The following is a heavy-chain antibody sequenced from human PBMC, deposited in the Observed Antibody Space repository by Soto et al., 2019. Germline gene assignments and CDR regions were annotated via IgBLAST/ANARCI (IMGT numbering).Heavy chain of an antibody. V-gene: IGHV3-30-3*01. D-gene: IGHD6-19*01. CDR1: GFTFSNYA. Sequence: QVQLVESGGGVVQPGRSLRLSCAASGFTFSNYAMHWVRQAPGKGLEWVAVIPHDGSNKYYADSVKGRFTISRDNSKNTLYLQMNSQIAEDTAVYYCARDKSPYSSGWPNRHFDYWGQGTLVTVSS. J-gene: IGHJ4*02. CDR2: IPHDGSNK. CDR3: ARDKSPYSSGWPNRHFDY.